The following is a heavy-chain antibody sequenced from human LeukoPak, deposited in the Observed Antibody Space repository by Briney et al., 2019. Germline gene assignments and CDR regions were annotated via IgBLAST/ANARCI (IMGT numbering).Heavy chain of an antibody. V-gene: IGHV4-39*01. CDR2: IYYSGST. CDR1: GGSISSSSYY. CDR3: ARFVGYYYGFDY. J-gene: IGHJ4*02. D-gene: IGHD3-22*01. Sequence: SETLSLTCTVSGGSISSSSYYWGWIRQPPGKGLEWIGSIYYSGSTYYNPSLKSRVTISVDTSKNQFSLKLSSVTAADTAVYYCARFVGYYYGFDYWGQGTLVTVSS.